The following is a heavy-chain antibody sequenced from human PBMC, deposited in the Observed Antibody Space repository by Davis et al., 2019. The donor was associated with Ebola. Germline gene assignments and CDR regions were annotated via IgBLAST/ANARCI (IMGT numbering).Heavy chain of an antibody. D-gene: IGHD3-16*01. CDR2: ISWNSGSI. V-gene: IGHV3-9*01. CDR3: ARDPRGGADGMDV. J-gene: IGHJ6*02. Sequence: PGGSLRLSCAASGFTFDDYAMHWVRHAPGKGLEWVSGISWNSGSIGYADSVKGRFTISRDNAKNSLYLQMNSLRAEDTAVYYCARDPRGGADGMDVWGQGTTVTVSS. CDR1: GFTFDDYA.